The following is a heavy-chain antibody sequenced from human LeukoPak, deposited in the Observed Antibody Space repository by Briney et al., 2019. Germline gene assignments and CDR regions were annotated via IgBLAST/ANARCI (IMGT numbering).Heavy chain of an antibody. D-gene: IGHD1-26*01. J-gene: IGHJ3*02. V-gene: IGHV3-74*01. CDR2: IDSDGSST. CDR1: GFTFSRYW. Sequence: GGSLRLFCAASGFTFSRYWMHWVRQAPGKGLVRVSRIDSDGSSTINADSVKGRFTISRDNAKNTLYLQMNSLRVEDTALYFCARGGSPPEALGDAFDIWGQGTMVTVSS. CDR3: ARGGSPPEALGDAFDI.